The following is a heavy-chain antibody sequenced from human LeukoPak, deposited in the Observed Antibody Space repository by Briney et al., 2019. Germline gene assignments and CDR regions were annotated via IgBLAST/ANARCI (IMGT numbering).Heavy chain of an antibody. CDR2: INHSGST. V-gene: IGHV4-34*01. Sequence: SETLSLTCAVYGGSFSGYYWSWIRQPPGKGLEWIGEINHSGSTNYNPSLKSRVTISVDTSKNQFSLKLSSVTAADTAVYYCARVSDYYGPGSYYTNPDAFDIWAQGTMVTVSS. CDR1: GGSFSGYY. D-gene: IGHD3-10*01. CDR3: ARVSDYYGPGSYYTNPDAFDI. J-gene: IGHJ3*02.